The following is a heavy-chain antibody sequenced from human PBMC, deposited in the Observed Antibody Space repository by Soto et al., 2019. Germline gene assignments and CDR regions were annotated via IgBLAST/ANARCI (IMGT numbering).Heavy chain of an antibody. CDR3: VRGGRRREHYFDD. D-gene: IGHD1-1*01. J-gene: IGHJ4*02. Sequence: PGGSLRLSCAASGFTFSSYAMSWVRQAPGKGLEGVSASSSSGGNTYYTDSVKGRFTISRDTSKNTLYLQMNSLRVEDTAIYYCVRGGRRREHYFDDWGQGTLVTVSS. CDR1: GFTFSSYA. V-gene: IGHV3-23*01. CDR2: SSSSGGNT.